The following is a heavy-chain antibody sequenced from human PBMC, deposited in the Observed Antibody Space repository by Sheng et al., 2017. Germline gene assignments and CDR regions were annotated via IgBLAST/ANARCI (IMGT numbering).Heavy chain of an antibody. CDR1: GYTFTAYY. J-gene: IGHJ4*02. V-gene: IGHV1-2*02. CDR2: INPNTGDT. CDR3: AKDPTLRRDGDF. Sequence: QVQLVQSGAEVKKPGASVKVSCKASGYTFTAYYIHWVRQAPGQGLEWMGWINPNTGDTNYAQKFQGRVTMTRDTSISTAYMEVTGLTSDDTAVFYCAKDPTLRRDGDFWGQGT. D-gene: IGHD2-15*01.